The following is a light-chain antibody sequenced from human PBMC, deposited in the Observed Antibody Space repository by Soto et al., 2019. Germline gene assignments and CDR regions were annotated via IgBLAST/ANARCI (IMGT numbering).Light chain of an antibody. J-gene: IGLJ3*02. V-gene: IGLV2-18*02. CDR3: TSSTSDRTWV. CDR1: SSDVGNYNR. CDR2: EVT. Sequence: QSVLTQPPSVSGSPGQSVTISCTGTSSDVGNYNRVSWYQQPPCTAPKLMIYEVTNWPSGVPNRFSASKSGNTASLTISWVQAEDEADYYCTSSTSDRTWVFGGGTQLTVL.